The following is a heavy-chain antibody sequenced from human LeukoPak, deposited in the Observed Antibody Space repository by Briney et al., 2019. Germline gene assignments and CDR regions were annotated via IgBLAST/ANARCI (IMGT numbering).Heavy chain of an antibody. Sequence: PGGSLRLSCAASGFTFSSYSMKGLRQSTGKGVEGVSSISSRSSYTYYADSVKGRFTISRDNAKNSLYLRTNSLRAEDTAVYYCAREQQQLVTTHYYMDVWGKGTTVTVSS. CDR3: AREQQQLVTTHYYMDV. CDR2: ISSRSSYT. CDR1: GFTFSSYS. D-gene: IGHD6-13*01. J-gene: IGHJ6*03. V-gene: IGHV3-21*01.